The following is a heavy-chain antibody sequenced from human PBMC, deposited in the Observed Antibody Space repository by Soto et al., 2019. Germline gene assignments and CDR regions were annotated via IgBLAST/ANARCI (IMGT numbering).Heavy chain of an antibody. V-gene: IGHV1-46*01. CDR3: ARIAAGY. Sequence: QVQLVQSGAEVKKPGASVKVSCKPSGYTFTSYYIHWVRQAPGEGLEWMGTINPRGGDTTYARKFHGRVTTTRDASTRTVYIERSSLRPEDPAVYFCARIAAGYGGQGPEVSVSS. CDR2: INPRGGDT. D-gene: IGHD6-25*01. CDR1: GYTFTSYY. J-gene: IGHJ4*01.